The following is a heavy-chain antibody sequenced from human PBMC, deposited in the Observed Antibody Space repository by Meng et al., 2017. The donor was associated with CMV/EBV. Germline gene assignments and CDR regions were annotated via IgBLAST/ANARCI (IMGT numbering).Heavy chain of an antibody. CDR3: ARDRAGRITIFGVVQGDGMDV. Sequence: SVKVSCKASGGTFSSYAISWVRQAPGQGLEWMGGIIPIFGTANYAQKFQGRVTITTDESTSTAYMELSSLRSEDTAVYYCARDRAGRITIFGVVQGDGMDVWGQGTTVTVSS. V-gene: IGHV1-69*05. J-gene: IGHJ6*02. CDR1: GGTFSSYA. CDR2: IIPIFGTA. D-gene: IGHD3-3*01.